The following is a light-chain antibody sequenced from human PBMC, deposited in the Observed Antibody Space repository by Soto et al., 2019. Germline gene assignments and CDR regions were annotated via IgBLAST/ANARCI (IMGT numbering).Light chain of an antibody. CDR1: SSDVCGYNY. V-gene: IGLV2-14*01. CDR2: DVS. Sequence: QSVLTQPASVSGSPGQSITISCTGTSSDVCGYNYVSWYQQHPGKAPTFMIYDVSNRPSGVSNRFSGSKSGNTASLTISGLQAEDEADYYCSSYTTSNTRQIVFGTGTKVTVL. J-gene: IGLJ1*01. CDR3: SSYTTSNTRQIV.